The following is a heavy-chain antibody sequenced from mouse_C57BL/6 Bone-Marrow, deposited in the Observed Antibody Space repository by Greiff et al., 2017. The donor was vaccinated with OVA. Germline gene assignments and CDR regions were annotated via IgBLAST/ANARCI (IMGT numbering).Heavy chain of an antibody. Sequence: VQLQESGAELVRPGTSVKMSCKASGYTFTNYWIGWAKQRPGHGLEWIGDIYPGGGYTNYNEKFKGKATLTADKSSSTAYMQFSSLTSEDSAIYYCARGQLRPLYYFDYWGQGTTLTVSS. D-gene: IGHD3-2*02. J-gene: IGHJ2*01. CDR2: IYPGGGYT. CDR1: GYTFTNYW. V-gene: IGHV1-63*01. CDR3: ARGQLRPLYYFDY.